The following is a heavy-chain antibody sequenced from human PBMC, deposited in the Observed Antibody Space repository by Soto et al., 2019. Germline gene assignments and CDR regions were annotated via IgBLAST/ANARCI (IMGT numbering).Heavy chain of an antibody. CDR3: ARQAYCSSTSCYRGRKIYYYYYMDV. Sequence: GGSLRLSCAASGFTFSSYSMNWVRQAPGKGLEWVSSISSSSSYIYYADSVKGRFTISRDNAKNTLYLQMNSLRAEDTAVYYCARQAYCSSTSCYRGRKIYYYYYMDVWGKGTTVTVS. V-gene: IGHV3-21*01. J-gene: IGHJ6*03. D-gene: IGHD2-2*01. CDR2: ISSSSSYI. CDR1: GFTFSSYS.